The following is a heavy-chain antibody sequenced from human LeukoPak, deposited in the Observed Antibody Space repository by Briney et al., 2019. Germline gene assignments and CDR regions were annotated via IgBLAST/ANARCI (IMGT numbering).Heavy chain of an antibody. Sequence: ASVKVSCKASGYTFTSYDINWVRQATGQGLEWMGWMNPNNNNTGYAQKFQGRVTMTRDTSISTAYMELSRLRSDDTAVYYCARDLPEPSDYWGQGTLVTVSS. CDR2: MNPNNNNT. V-gene: IGHV1-8*01. D-gene: IGHD1-14*01. CDR1: GYTFTSYD. CDR3: ARDLPEPSDY. J-gene: IGHJ4*02.